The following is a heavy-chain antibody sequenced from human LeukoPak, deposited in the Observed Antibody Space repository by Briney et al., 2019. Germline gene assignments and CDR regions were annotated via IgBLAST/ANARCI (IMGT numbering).Heavy chain of an antibody. J-gene: IGHJ4*02. CDR3: AKDDFDY. V-gene: IGHV3-30*18. CDR2: ISYDGSNK. Sequence: GRSLRLSCAASGFTFSRYGMHWVRQAPGKGLEWVAVISYDGSNKYYADSVKGRFTISRDNSKNTLYLQMNSLRAEDTAVYYCAKDDFDYWGQGTLVTVSS. CDR1: GFTFSRYG.